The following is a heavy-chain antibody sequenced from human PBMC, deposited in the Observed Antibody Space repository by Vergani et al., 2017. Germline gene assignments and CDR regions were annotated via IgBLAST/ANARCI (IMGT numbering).Heavy chain of an antibody. CDR2: ISGSGGFT. CDR1: GFTFTNFA. D-gene: IGHD3-22*01. Sequence: EVQLLESGGNLVQPGGSLRLSCAASGFTFTNFAMTWVRQAPGEGLEWVSGISGSGGFTYYEDSVKGRFTISRDNSKNTMFLQMNNLRAEDTAVYYCAKDNVPGYYDSSGYCDYWGQGTLVTVSS. CDR3: AKDNVPGYYDSSGYCDY. J-gene: IGHJ4*02. V-gene: IGHV3-23*01.